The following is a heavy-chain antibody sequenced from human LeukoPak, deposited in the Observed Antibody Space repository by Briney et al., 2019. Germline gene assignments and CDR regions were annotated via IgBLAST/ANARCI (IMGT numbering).Heavy chain of an antibody. J-gene: IGHJ5*02. D-gene: IGHD2-2*01. V-gene: IGHV5-51*01. CDR2: IYPGDSDT. CDR1: GYSFTSYW. Sequence: GESLKISCKGSGYSFTSYWIGWVRQMPGKGLEWIGIIYPGDSDTRYSPSFQGQVTISADKSISTAYLQWSSLKASDTAMYYCARAVSGYCSSTSCSFPNWFDPWGQGTLVTVSS. CDR3: ARAVSGYCSSTSCSFPNWFDP.